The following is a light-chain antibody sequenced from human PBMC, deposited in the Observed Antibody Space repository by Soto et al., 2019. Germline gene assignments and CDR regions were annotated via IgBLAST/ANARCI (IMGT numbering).Light chain of an antibody. J-gene: IGKJ4*01. CDR3: QQSSRTPLT. V-gene: IGKV1-39*01. CDR1: QSSSNY. CDR2: AAS. Sequence: DIQMTQSPSSLSASVGDRVTITCRASQSSSNYLHWFQQRPGKAPKVLIWAASSLQSGVPSRFIGSGSGTDFTLTITSLQPEDCATYYCQQSSRTPLTFGGGTKVEIK.